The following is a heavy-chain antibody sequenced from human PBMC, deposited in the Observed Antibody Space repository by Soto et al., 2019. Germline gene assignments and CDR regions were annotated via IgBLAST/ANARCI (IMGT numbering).Heavy chain of an antibody. CDR1: GFDFSGFG. Sequence: QVQMVESGGGVVQPGRSLRLSCAASGFDFSGFGMHWVRQAPGKGLEWVSVISDDGSSKYYADSVKGRFTTFRDNSKHTLYLQMDSLRTEDTATYFCARDLDYSESSGYQDLFDYWGQGTLVTVSS. CDR3: ARDLDYSESSGYQDLFDY. V-gene: IGHV3-30*03. J-gene: IGHJ4*02. CDR2: ISDDGSSK. D-gene: IGHD3-22*01.